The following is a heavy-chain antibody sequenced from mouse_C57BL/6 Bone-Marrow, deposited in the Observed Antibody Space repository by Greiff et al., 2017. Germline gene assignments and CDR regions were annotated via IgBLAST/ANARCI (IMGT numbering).Heavy chain of an antibody. J-gene: IGHJ2*01. CDR3: ARWGTTVVALYYFDY. CDR2: IYPGDGDT. CDR1: GYAFSSSW. Sequence: QVQLKESGPELVKPGASVKISCKASGYAFSSSWMNWVKQRPGKGLEWIGRIYPGDGDTNYNGKFKGKATLTADKSSSTAYMQLSSLTSEDAAVYFSARWGTTVVALYYFDYWGQGTTLTVSS. V-gene: IGHV1-82*01. D-gene: IGHD1-1*01.